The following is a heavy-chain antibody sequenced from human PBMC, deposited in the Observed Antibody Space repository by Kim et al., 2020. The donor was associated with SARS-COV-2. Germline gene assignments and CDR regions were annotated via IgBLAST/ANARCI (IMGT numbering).Heavy chain of an antibody. CDR2: IYYSGRT. Sequence: SETLSLTCTVSGVSVSSVRYYWSWIRQSPGKGLEWIGNIYYSGRTDYNPSLKSLVTLSGDTSNNQLSLKLSSVNAADTVVYYCARGAHFGSWSYNGLDV. CDR3: ARGAHFGSWSYNGLDV. D-gene: IGHD3-10*01. CDR1: GVSVSSVRYY. J-gene: IGHJ6*01. V-gene: IGHV4-61*01.